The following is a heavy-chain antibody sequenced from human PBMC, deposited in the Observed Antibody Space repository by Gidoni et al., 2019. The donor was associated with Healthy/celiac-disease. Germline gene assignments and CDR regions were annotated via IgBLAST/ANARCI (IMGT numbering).Heavy chain of an antibody. V-gene: IGHV4-39*01. CDR2: IYYSGST. CDR1: GGSISSSSYY. CDR3: ARLKRGDYVPDWFDP. D-gene: IGHD4-17*01. Sequence: QLQLQESGPGLVKPSETLSLTCTVPGGSISSSSYYWGWIRQPPGKGLEWIGSIYYSGSTYYNPSLKSRVTISVDTSKNQFSLKLSSVTAADTAVYYCARLKRGDYVPDWFDPWGQGTLVTVSS. J-gene: IGHJ5*02.